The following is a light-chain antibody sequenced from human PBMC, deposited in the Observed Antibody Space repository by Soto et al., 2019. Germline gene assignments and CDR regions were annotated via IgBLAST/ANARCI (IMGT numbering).Light chain of an antibody. Sequence: QSVLTQPASVSGSPGQSITISCTGTSSNVGGYHYVSWYQQHPGKAPKLMIYEVSNRPSGVSNRFSGSKSGNTASLTISGLQAEDAADYYCSSYRSRSTLVFGTGTKLTVL. CDR3: SSYRSRSTLV. CDR1: SSNVGGYHY. J-gene: IGLJ1*01. V-gene: IGLV2-14*01. CDR2: EVS.